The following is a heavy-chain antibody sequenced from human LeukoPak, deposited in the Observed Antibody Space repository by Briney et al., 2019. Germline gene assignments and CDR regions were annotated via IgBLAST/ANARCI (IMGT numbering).Heavy chain of an antibody. J-gene: IGHJ4*02. CDR3: ARAAVERTTTFGVVQYYFDY. V-gene: IGHV4-39*07. CDR2: IYHSGST. CDR1: GVSISSSDYY. D-gene: IGHD3-3*01. Sequence: PSETLSLTCSVSGVSISSSDYYWGWIRQPPGKGLEWIGNIYHSGSTYYYPSLESRVTILVDTSKNQFSLKMSSVTAADTAVYFCARAAVERTTTFGVVQYYFDYWGQGTLVTVSS.